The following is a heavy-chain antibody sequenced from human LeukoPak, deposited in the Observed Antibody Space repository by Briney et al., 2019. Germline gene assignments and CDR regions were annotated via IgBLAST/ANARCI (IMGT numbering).Heavy chain of an antibody. J-gene: IGHJ3*02. Sequence: SETLSLTCSVSGASIRSYFWSWIRQSPGKGLEWIGYVYDNDISNFNPSLESRVTILVDRSKSQFSLKLRSVTAADTAVYYCARGLVLATDDALDIWGPGTMVTASS. V-gene: IGHV4-59*01. CDR1: GASIRSYF. CDR2: VYDNDIS. CDR3: ARGLVLATDDALDI. D-gene: IGHD5-12*01.